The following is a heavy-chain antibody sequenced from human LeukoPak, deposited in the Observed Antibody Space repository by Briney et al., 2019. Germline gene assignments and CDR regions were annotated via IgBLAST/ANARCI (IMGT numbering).Heavy chain of an antibody. J-gene: IGHJ4*02. CDR1: GFTFRSYW. CDR3: AKSIGDRGGY. V-gene: IGHV3-21*04. Sequence: PGGSLRLSCAASGFTFRSYWMSWVRQAPGKGLEWVSSISSSSSAIFYADSVKGRFTISRDNSKKTLYMQMNSLRAEDTAVYYCAKSIGDRGGYWGQGTLVTVSS. CDR2: ISSSSSAI. D-gene: IGHD3-10*01.